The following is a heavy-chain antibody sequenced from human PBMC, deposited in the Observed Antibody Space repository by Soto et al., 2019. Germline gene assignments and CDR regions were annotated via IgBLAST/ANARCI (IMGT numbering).Heavy chain of an antibody. CDR2: IIPIFGTA. CDR1: GGTFSSYA. D-gene: IGHD3-3*01. CDR3: ARADFWSGPEGIYYYYGMDV. V-gene: IGHV1-69*13. J-gene: IGHJ6*02. Sequence: ASVKVSCKASGGTFSSYAISWVRQAPGQGLEWMGVIIPIFGTANYAQKFQGRVTITADGSTSTAYMELSSLRSEDTAVYYCARADFWSGPEGIYYYYGMDVWGQGTTVTVSS.